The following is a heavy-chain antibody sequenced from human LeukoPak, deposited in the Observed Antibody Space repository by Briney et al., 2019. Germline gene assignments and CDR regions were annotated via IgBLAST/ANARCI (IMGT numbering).Heavy chain of an antibody. D-gene: IGHD2-21*02. CDR3: ARRGAVVVVTAAFDY. J-gene: IGHJ4*02. CDR2: IYHSGST. V-gene: IGHV4-34*01. Sequence: SETLSLTCAVHGGSFSSYYWSWVRQPPGKGLEWIGEIYHSGSTNYNPSLKSRVTISVDKSKNQFSLKLSSVTAADTAVYYCARRGAVVVVTAAFDYWGQGTLVTVSS. CDR1: GGSFSSYY.